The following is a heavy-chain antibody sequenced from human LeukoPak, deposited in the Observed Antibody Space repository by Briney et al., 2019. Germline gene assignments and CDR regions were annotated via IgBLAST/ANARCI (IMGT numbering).Heavy chain of an antibody. CDR3: ARRGSKTYDFDF. CDR1: GFTFSSYG. V-gene: IGHV3-33*01. D-gene: IGHD3-16*01. Sequence: GGSLRLSCAASGFTFSSYGMHWVRQAPGKGLEWVTVIWSDGSQMYYADSVKGRFTIPRDNSKNTLSLQMDSLRAEDTAIYYCARRGSKTYDFDFWGQGTLVTVSS. CDR2: IWSDGSQM. J-gene: IGHJ4*02.